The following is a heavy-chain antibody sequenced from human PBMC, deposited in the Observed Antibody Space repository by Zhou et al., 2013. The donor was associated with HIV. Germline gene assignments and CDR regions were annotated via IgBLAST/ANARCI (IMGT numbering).Heavy chain of an antibody. CDR1: GYSISSGYQ. D-gene: IGHD3-22*01. V-gene: IGHV4-38-2*01. CDR2: INHSGRT. Sequence: QVQLQESGPGLVKPSETLSLTCAVSGYSISSGYQWGWIRQPPGKGLEWIGNINHSGRTSYNPSLKSRVTISGDTSKNQFSLKLSSVTAADTAVYYCARNYDSSGYYPYDAFDIWGQGTMVTVSS. CDR3: ARNYDSSGYYPYDAFDI. J-gene: IGHJ3*02.